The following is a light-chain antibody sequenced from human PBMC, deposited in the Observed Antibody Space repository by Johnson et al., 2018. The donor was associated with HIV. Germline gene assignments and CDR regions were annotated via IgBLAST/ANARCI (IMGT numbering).Light chain of an antibody. J-gene: IGLJ1*01. V-gene: IGLV1-51*02. CDR2: KNN. CDR1: SSTIGSNY. Sequence: QSVLTQPPSVSAAPGQKVTISCSGSSSTIGSNYVSWYQLLPGTPPKLLIFKNNERPSGIPDRFSGPKSGTSATLGITGLQTGDEADYYCGTWDTSLSAGGVFGTGTKVTVL. CDR3: GTWDTSLSAGGV.